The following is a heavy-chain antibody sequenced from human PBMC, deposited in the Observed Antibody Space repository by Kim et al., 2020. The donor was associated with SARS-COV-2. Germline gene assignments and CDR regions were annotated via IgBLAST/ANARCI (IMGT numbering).Heavy chain of an antibody. CDR2: SN. V-gene: IGHV4-59*09. D-gene: IGHD4-17*01. CDR3: ARGGGDYFDY. J-gene: IGHJ4*02. Sequence: SNNYSPSRQSGVTFSVDTSKNQFSLKLSSVTAADTAVYYCARGGGDYFDYWGQGTLVTVSS.